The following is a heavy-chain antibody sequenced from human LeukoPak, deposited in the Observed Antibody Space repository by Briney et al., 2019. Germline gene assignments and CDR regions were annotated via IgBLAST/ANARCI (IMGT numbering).Heavy chain of an antibody. CDR1: GFTFRSSA. J-gene: IGHJ4*02. CDR3: AKDLGTKHCIDY. Sequence: GGSLRLSCVTSGFTFRSSAMHWVRQAPGRGLEWIAFISWDGAVIYYADSVKGRFTISRDTSKRTVSLQVDSLRAEDTAVYYCAKDLGTKHCIDYWGQGALVTVSS. CDR2: ISWDGAVI. V-gene: IGHV3-30*18.